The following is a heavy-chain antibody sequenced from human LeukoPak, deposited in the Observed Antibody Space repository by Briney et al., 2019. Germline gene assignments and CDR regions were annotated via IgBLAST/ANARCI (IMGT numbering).Heavy chain of an antibody. Sequence: PSETLSLTCTVSGGSVSSGSYYWSWIRQPPGKGLEWIGYIYYSGSTNYNPSLKSRVTISVDTSKNQFSLKLSSVTAADTAVYYCARGVLWFGELFWWFDPWGQGTLVTVSS. CDR2: IYYSGST. J-gene: IGHJ5*02. CDR1: GGSVSSGSYY. D-gene: IGHD3-10*01. V-gene: IGHV4-61*01. CDR3: ARGVLWFGELFWWFDP.